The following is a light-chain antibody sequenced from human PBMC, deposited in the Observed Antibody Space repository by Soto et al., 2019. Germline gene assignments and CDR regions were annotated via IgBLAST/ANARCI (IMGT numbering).Light chain of an antibody. CDR3: QQRSTWPHT. CDR2: DAS. V-gene: IGKV3-11*01. CDR1: QRVNRY. Sequence: ETVLTQSPATLSLAPGERATLSCRASQRVNRYLAWYQKKPGQAPRLLFYDASNRATGVPARFSGSGSGTDFTLSISSLEPEDFAVYYCQQRSTWPHTFGPGTKVDIK. J-gene: IGKJ3*01.